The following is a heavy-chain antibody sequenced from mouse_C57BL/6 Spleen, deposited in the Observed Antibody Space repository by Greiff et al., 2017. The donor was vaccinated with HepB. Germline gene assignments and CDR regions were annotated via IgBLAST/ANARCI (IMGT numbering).Heavy chain of an antibody. CDR1: GYTFTDYY. V-gene: IGHV1-26*01. Sequence: EVQLQQSGPELVKPGASVKISCKASGYTFTDYYMNWVKQSHGKSLEWIGDINPNNGGTSYNQKFKGKATLTVDKSSITAYMELRSLTSEDSAVYYCARFGVARYFDVWGTGTTVTVSS. CDR2: INPNNGGT. D-gene: IGHD1-1*02. CDR3: ARFGVARYFDV. J-gene: IGHJ1*03.